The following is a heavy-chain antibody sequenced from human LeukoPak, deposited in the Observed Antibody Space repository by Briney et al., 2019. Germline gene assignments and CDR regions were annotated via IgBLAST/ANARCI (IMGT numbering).Heavy chain of an antibody. CDR2: ISGSALST. Sequence: GGSLRFSCAASRFTFSSYAMSWVRQAPGKGLEWVSAISGSALSTFYPDSVKGRFTISRDNSKDTLYLQMNSLRAEDTAVYYCAKFQRVGNSGWYRDGRHIWAQGTMVTVSS. V-gene: IGHV3-23*01. CDR3: AKFQRVGNSGWYRDGRHI. J-gene: IGHJ3*02. D-gene: IGHD6-19*01. CDR1: RFTFSSYA.